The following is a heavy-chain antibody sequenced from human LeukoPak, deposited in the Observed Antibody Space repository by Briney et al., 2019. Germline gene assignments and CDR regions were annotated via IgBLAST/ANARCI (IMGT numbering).Heavy chain of an antibody. CDR1: GYTFTGYY. CDR3: ARAYGSGSSYHPDY. Sequence: VASVTVSCKASGYTFTGYYMHWVRQAPGQGLEWMGWINPNSGGTNYAQKFQGRVTMTRDTSISTAYMELGSLRSDDTAIYYCARAYGSGSSYHPDYWGQGTLVTVSS. V-gene: IGHV1-2*02. D-gene: IGHD3-10*01. J-gene: IGHJ4*02. CDR2: INPNSGGT.